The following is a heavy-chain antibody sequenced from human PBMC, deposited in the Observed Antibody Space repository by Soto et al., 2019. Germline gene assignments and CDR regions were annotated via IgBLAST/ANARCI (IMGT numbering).Heavy chain of an antibody. CDR3: ATRITVFGLLIPPFDP. Sequence: SETLSLTCVVSGGSITSYHWSWIRQFPGKGLEWIGEINHTGGTHYNPSLKSRVTMSVDTSKNQFSLRLSSVTAADTAIYYCATRITVFGLLIPPFDPWGQGTQVTVSS. CDR1: GGSITSYH. V-gene: IGHV4-34*01. J-gene: IGHJ5*02. CDR2: INHTGGT. D-gene: IGHD3-3*01.